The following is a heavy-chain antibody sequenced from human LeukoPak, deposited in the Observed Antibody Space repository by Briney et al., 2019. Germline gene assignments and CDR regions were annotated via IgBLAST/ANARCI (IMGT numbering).Heavy chain of an antibody. Sequence: ASVKVSCKASGYTFSTYGITWARQAPGQGLEWMGWISAYNGNTNYAQKFQGRVTMTTDTSTNTAYMELGSLRSDDTAVYYCARDRSSLAVGDSRTSDYWGQGTLVTVSS. V-gene: IGHV1-18*01. CDR2: ISAYNGNT. J-gene: IGHJ4*02. D-gene: IGHD2-21*02. CDR1: GYTFSTYG. CDR3: ARDRSSLAVGDSRTSDY.